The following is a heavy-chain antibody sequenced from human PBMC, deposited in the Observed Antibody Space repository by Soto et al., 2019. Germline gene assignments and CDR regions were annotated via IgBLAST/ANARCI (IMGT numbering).Heavy chain of an antibody. CDR2: IYPGDSDT. CDR3: ARHGAGQWLVRVSYYYYGMDV. D-gene: IGHD6-19*01. CDR1: GYGFTSCW. V-gene: IGHV5-51*01. Sequence: PVESLTVACRGSGYGFTSCWICWFRQMRVKVLECMGIIYPGDSDTRYSPSFQGQVTISADKSISTAYLQWSSLKASDTAMYYCARHGAGQWLVRVSYYYYGMDVWGQGTTVTVSS. J-gene: IGHJ6*02.